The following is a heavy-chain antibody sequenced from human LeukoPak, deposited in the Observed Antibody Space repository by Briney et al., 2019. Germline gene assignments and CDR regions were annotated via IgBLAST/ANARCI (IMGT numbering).Heavy chain of an antibody. CDR1: GLTVSSND. V-gene: IGHV3-53*04. J-gene: IGHJ4*02. D-gene: IGHD1-26*01. CDR2: IYAGGSASA. CDR3: LRQGVGSPPR. Sequence: PGGSLRLPCAASGLTVSSNDMSWVRQAPGKGLDWVSLIYAGGSASAYYADSVKGRFTGSRHDSKNTLDLQMNSLKPDDTAVYYCLRQGVGSPPRWGQGTLVTVSS.